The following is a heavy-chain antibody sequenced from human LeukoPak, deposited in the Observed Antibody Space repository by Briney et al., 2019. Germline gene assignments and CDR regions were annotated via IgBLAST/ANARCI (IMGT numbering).Heavy chain of an antibody. Sequence: GGSLRLSCAASGFTFSSYAMNWVRQAPGKGLEWVSAISGSGGSTYYADSVKGRFTISRDNSKNTLYLQMNSLRAEDTAVYYCAKDLIRIAAAVHYYYYYMDVWGKGTTVTVSS. CDR3: AKDLIRIAAAVHYYYYYMDV. D-gene: IGHD6-13*01. J-gene: IGHJ6*03. V-gene: IGHV3-23*01. CDR2: ISGSGGST. CDR1: GFTFSSYA.